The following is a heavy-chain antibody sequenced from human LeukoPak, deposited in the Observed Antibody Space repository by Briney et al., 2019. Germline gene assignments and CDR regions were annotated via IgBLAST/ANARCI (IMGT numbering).Heavy chain of an antibody. V-gene: IGHV1-69*13. CDR3: ARGWLAETTVVTPYNY. CDR1: GGTFISYA. Sequence: GASVKVSCKASGGTFISYAISWVRQAPGQGLEWMGGIIPIFGTPNYAQKFQGRVTITADESTSTAYMELSSLRSEDTAVYYCARGWLAETTVVTPYNYWGQGTLVTVSS. D-gene: IGHD4-23*01. CDR2: IIPIFGTP. J-gene: IGHJ4*02.